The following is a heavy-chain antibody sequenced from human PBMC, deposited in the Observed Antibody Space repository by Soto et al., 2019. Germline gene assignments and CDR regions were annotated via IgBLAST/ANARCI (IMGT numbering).Heavy chain of an antibody. Sequence: GGSLRLSCAASGFTFDDYAMHWVRQAPGKGLEWVSFISGDRGSTYYADSVRGRFSISRDNSRNTLYLQVNTLRAEDTAVYYCARLYSGWLPGHFDCWGQGTLVTVS. CDR2: ISGDRGST. J-gene: IGHJ4*02. CDR3: ARLYSGWLPGHFDC. CDR1: GFTFDDYA. V-gene: IGHV3-23*01. D-gene: IGHD6-19*01.